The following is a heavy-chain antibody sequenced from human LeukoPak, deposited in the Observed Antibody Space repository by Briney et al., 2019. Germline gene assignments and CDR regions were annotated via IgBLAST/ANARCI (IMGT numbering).Heavy chain of an antibody. J-gene: IGHJ5*02. D-gene: IGHD4-11*01. CDR2: INHSGST. Sequence: PSETLSLTCAVYGGSFSGYYWSWIRQPPGKGLEWIGEINHSGSTNYNPSLKSRVTISVDTSKNQFSLKLSSVTAADTAVYYCARGKTVTNNYASWGQGTLVTVSS. V-gene: IGHV4-34*01. CDR3: ARGKTVTNNYAS. CDR1: GGSFSGYY.